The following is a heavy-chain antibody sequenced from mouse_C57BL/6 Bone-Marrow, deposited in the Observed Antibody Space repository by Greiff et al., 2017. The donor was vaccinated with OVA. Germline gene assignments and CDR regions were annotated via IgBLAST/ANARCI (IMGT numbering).Heavy chain of an antibody. Sequence: EVQLVASGGGLVKPGGSLKLSCAASGFTFSDYGMHWVRQAPEKGLEWVAYISSGSSTIYYADTVKGRFTISRDNAKNTLFLQMTSLRSEDTAMYYCARDGYYFPRAMDYWGQGTSVTVSS. J-gene: IGHJ4*01. D-gene: IGHD2-3*01. CDR2: ISSGSSTI. CDR1: GFTFSDYG. V-gene: IGHV5-17*01. CDR3: ARDGYYFPRAMDY.